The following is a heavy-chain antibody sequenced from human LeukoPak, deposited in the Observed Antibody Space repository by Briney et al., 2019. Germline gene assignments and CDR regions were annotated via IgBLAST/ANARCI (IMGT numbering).Heavy chain of an antibody. V-gene: IGHV1-2*06. CDR3: ARDRLPFLGYCSGGSCSVAFDI. D-gene: IGHD2-15*01. CDR1: GYTFTGYY. J-gene: IGHJ3*02. Sequence: ASVKVSCKASGYTFTGYYMHWVRQAPGQGLEWMGRINPNSGGTNYAQKFQGRVTMTRDTSISTAYMELSRLRSDDTAVYYCARDRLPFLGYCSGGSCSVAFDIWGQGTMVSVSS. CDR2: INPNSGGT.